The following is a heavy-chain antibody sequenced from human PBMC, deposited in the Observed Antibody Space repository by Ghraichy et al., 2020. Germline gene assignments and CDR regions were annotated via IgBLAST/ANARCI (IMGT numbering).Heavy chain of an antibody. CDR2: ISSSSSYI. CDR3: ARDWVGEVINSYYYYYGMDV. V-gene: IGHV3-21*01. CDR1: GFTFSSYS. Sequence: GGSLRLSCAASGFTFSSYSMNWVRQAPGKGLEWVSSISSSSSYIYYADSVKGRFTISRDNAKNSLYLQMNSLRAEDTAVYYCARDWVGEVINSYYYYYGMDVWGQGTTVTVSS. D-gene: IGHD3-3*01. J-gene: IGHJ6*02.